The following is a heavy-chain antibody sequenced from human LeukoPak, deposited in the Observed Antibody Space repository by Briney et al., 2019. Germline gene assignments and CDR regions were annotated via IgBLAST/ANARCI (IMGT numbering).Heavy chain of an antibody. Sequence: GGSLRLSCAASGFTFSSYAMSWVRQAPGKGLEWVSAISGSGGSTYYADSVKGRFTISRDNSKNTVSLQMNSLRAEDTAVYYCARIRDYQLLSFFDYWGQGTLVTVSS. D-gene: IGHD2-2*01. V-gene: IGHV3-23*01. J-gene: IGHJ4*02. CDR2: ISGSGGST. CDR1: GFTFSSYA. CDR3: ARIRDYQLLSFFDY.